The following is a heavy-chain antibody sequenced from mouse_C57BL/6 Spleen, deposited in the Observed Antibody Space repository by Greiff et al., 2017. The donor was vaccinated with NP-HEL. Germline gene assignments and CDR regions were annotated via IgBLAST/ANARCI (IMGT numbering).Heavy chain of an antibody. J-gene: IGHJ4*01. CDR2: IHPNSGST. CDR1: GYTFTSYW. CDR3: AREYYYAMDY. Sequence: QVQLQQPGAELVKPGASVKLSCKASGYTFTSYWMHWVKQRPGQGLEWIGMIHPNSGSTNYNEKFKSKATLTVDKSASTAYMQLSSLTSEDSAVYYCAREYYYAMDYWGQGTSVTVSS. V-gene: IGHV1-64*01.